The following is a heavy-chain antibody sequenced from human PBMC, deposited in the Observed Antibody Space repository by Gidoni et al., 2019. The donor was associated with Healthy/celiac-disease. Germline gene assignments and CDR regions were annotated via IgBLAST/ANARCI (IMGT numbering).Heavy chain of an antibody. CDR3: ARDLHYDSSDDAFDI. J-gene: IGHJ3*02. Sequence: QVQLQESGPGLVKPSETLSLTCTVPGGSISSYYWSWIRQPPGKGLEWIGYIYYSGSTNYNPSLKSRVTISVDTSKNQFSLKLSSVTAADTAVYYCARDLHYDSSDDAFDIWGQGTMVTVSS. CDR2: IYYSGST. D-gene: IGHD3-22*01. V-gene: IGHV4-59*01. CDR1: GGSISSYY.